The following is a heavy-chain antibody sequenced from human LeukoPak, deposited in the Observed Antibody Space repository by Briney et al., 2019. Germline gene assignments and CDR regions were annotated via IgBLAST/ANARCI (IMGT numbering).Heavy chain of an antibody. Sequence: PGGSLRLSCAASGFTFDDYGMSWVCQAPGKGLEWVSGINWNGGSTGYADSVKGRFTISRDNAKNSLYLQMNSLRAEDTAVYYCARDARITIFGSYYFDFWGQGTLVTVSS. D-gene: IGHD3-3*01. CDR1: GFTFDDYG. J-gene: IGHJ4*02. V-gene: IGHV3-20*04. CDR2: INWNGGST. CDR3: ARDARITIFGSYYFDF.